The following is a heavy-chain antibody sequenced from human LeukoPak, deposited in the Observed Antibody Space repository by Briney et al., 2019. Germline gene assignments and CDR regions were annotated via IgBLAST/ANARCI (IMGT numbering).Heavy chain of an antibody. CDR1: GYTFTGYY. D-gene: IGHD3-16*01. CDR2: INPNSGGT. CDR3: ARSGTGVWGYYFDY. J-gene: IGHJ4*02. Sequence: ASVKVSCKASGYTFTGYYMHWVRQAPGQGLEWMGWINPNSGGTNYAQKFQGRVTMTRDTSISTAYMELSRLRSDDTAVYYCARSGTGVWGYYFDYWGQGTLVTVSS. V-gene: IGHV1-2*02.